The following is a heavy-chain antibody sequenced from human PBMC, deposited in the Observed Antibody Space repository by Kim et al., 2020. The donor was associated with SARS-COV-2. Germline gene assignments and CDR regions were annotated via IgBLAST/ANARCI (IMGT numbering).Heavy chain of an antibody. Sequence: YSPSFQGQVTMSVDKSISTAYLQWSSLEASDTAMYYCTRGTGYSSNWFDYWGQGTLVTVSS. V-gene: IGHV5-51*01. D-gene: IGHD6-13*01. J-gene: IGHJ4*02. CDR3: TRGTGYSSNWFDY.